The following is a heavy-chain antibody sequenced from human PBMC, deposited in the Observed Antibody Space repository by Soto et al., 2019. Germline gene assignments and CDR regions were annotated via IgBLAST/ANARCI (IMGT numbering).Heavy chain of an antibody. Sequence: GASVKVSCKASGYTFTSYAMHWVRQAPGQRLEWMGWINAGNGNTKYSQKFQGRVTITRDTSASTAYMELSSLRSEDTAVYYCARNGDYGFLGFTPHYYFDYWGQGTLVTVSS. J-gene: IGHJ4*02. D-gene: IGHD3-3*01. V-gene: IGHV1-3*01. CDR1: GYTFTSYA. CDR3: ARNGDYGFLGFTPHYYFDY. CDR2: INAGNGNT.